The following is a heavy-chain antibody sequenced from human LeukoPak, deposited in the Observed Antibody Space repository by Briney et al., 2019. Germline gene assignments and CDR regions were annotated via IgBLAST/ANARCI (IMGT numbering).Heavy chain of an antibody. D-gene: IGHD3-10*01. CDR2: IIPIFGTA. CDR3: ARPKATSGWYLDY. Sequence: ASVKVSCKASGSTFSSYAISWVRQAPGQGLEWMGGIIPIFGTANYAQKFQGRVTITADESTSTAYMELSSLRSEDTAVYYCARPKATSGWYLDYWGQGTLVTVSS. J-gene: IGHJ4*02. V-gene: IGHV1-69*01. CDR1: GSTFSSYA.